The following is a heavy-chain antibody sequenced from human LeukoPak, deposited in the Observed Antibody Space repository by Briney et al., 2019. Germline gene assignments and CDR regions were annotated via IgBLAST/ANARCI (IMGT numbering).Heavy chain of an antibody. CDR3: ARELAY. CDR2: ISGSSSTI. J-gene: IGHJ4*02. Sequence: GGPLRLSCVASGFAFSSFTMNWVRQAPGKGLEWVSYISGSSSTIYYADSVKGRFTISRDNAKNSLFLQMNSLRAEDTAVYYCARELAYWGQGTLVTVSS. V-gene: IGHV3-48*01. CDR1: GFAFSSFT. D-gene: IGHD6-6*01.